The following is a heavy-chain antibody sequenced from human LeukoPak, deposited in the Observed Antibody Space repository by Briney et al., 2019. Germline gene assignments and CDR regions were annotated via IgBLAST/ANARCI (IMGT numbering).Heavy chain of an antibody. CDR2: TYYRSKLYN. V-gene: IGHV6-1*01. CDR3: ARGEGRGGSVAGLTLDY. D-gene: IGHD6-19*01. Sequence: SQTLSLTCAISGDSVSSNSAAWNWIRQSPSRGLEWLGRTYYRSKLYNDYAVSVKIRITINPDTSKNQFSLQLNSVPPEDTAVYYCARGEGRGGSVAGLTLDYWGQGTLVTVSS. CDR1: GDSVSSNSAA. J-gene: IGHJ4*02.